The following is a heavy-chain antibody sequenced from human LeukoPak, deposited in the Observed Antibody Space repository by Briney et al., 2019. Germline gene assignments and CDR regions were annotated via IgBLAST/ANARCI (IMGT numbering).Heavy chain of an antibody. CDR1: GGSISRGGCY. V-gene: IGHV4-31*03. CDR2: IYYSGST. Sequence: SETLSLTCTVSGGSISRGGCYWSWIRQHPGKGLEWIGYIYYSGSTYYNPSLKSRVTISVDTSKNQFSLKLSSVTAADTAVYYCAKVTVTTVDYWGQGTLVTVSS. J-gene: IGHJ4*02. D-gene: IGHD4-17*01. CDR3: AKVTVTTVDY.